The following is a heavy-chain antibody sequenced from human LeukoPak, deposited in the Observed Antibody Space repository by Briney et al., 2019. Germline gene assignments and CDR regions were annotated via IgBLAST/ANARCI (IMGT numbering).Heavy chain of an antibody. J-gene: IGHJ4*02. CDR1: GYTFSDYY. Sequence: ASVKVSCKASGYTFSDYYIHWVRQTPGQGLEWMGWINPKTGGTDYAQSFQGRVTMTRDTSTNTANMEVSGLRSDDTAVYYCARIGTSITSLYYFGYWGQGTLVTVSS. D-gene: IGHD1-7*01. CDR3: ARIGTSITSLYYFGY. V-gene: IGHV1-2*02. CDR2: INPKTGGT.